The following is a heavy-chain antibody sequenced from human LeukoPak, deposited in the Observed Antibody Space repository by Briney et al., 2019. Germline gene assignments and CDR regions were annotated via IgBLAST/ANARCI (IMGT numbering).Heavy chain of an antibody. Sequence: GASVKVSCKASGYTFIGYYMHWVRQAPGQGLEWMGWITPNSGGTNYAQKFQGRVTMTRDTSISTAYMELSRLRSDDTAVYYCARNHRTTVAGARPPAYWGQGTLVTVSS. CDR2: ITPNSGGT. J-gene: IGHJ4*02. CDR1: GYTFIGYY. D-gene: IGHD6-19*01. V-gene: IGHV1-2*02. CDR3: ARNHRTTVAGARPPAY.